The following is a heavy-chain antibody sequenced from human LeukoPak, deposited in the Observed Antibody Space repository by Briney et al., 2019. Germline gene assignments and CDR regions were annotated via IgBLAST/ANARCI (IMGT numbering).Heavy chain of an antibody. CDR2: IYYSGST. J-gene: IGHJ6*03. CDR3: ARGRHSSSWYLDYYYYYYMDV. D-gene: IGHD6-13*01. CDR1: GGSISSYY. V-gene: IGHV4-59*01. Sequence: SETLSLTCTVSGGSISSYYWSWIRQPSGKGLEWIGYIYYSGSTNYNPSLKSRVTISVDTSKNQFSLKLSSVTAADTAVYYCARGRHSSSWYLDYYYYYYMDVWGKGTTVTVSS.